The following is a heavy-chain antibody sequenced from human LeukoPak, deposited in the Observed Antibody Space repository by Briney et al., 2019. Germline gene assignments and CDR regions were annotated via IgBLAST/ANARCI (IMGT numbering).Heavy chain of an antibody. CDR1: GFNFYDYT. J-gene: IGHJ6*04. D-gene: IGHD3-10*02. CDR2: ISWNSDFI. Sequence: GGSLRLSCAASGFNFYDYTMHWVRQPPGEGLEWVSGISWNSDFIVYGDSVKGRFTISRDNAKNSLYLQMNSLRAEDTAVYYRAELGITMIGGVWGKGTTVTISS. CDR3: AELGITMIGGV. V-gene: IGHV3-9*01.